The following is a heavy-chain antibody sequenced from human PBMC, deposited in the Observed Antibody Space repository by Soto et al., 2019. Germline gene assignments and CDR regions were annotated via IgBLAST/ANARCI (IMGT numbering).Heavy chain of an antibody. J-gene: IGHJ3*02. CDR2: IIPILGIA. V-gene: IGHV1-69*04. Sequence: SVKVSCKASGGTFSSYTIGWVRQAPGQGLEWMGRIIPILGIANYAQKFQGRVTITADKSTSQAYMELSSLRSEDTAVYYCAGEDIAVAAPGVFDIGGKWTMDPVSS. CDR1: GGTFSSYT. CDR3: AGEDIAVAAPGVFDI. D-gene: IGHD6-19*01.